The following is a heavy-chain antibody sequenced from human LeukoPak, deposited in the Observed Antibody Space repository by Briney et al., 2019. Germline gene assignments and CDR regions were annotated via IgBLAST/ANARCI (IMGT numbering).Heavy chain of an antibody. D-gene: IGHD2-2*01. J-gene: IGHJ6*02. CDR3: ARVCLWGGSCYVYYNGMDV. V-gene: IGHV4-34*01. CDR2: INHSGGT. Sequence: SETLSLTCAVYGGSFNGYSWSWIRQPPAKGLEWIGEINHSGGTNYNPSLKSRVTISVDTSKNQFSLKLRSVTAADTAVYYCARVCLWGGSCYVYYNGMDVWGQGTTVTVSS. CDR1: GGSFNGYS.